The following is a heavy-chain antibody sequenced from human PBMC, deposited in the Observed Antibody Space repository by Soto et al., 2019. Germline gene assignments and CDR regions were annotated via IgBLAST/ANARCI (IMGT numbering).Heavy chain of an antibody. CDR3: ARGLPIVGNTTPLDS. J-gene: IGHJ4*02. Sequence: QVQLQESGPRLVKPSGTLSLTCTVSGGSITNSNWWSWVRLPPAKGLEWIGDIYHAGSTKYNPSLERRVTMSVDTSNNQFALTLTSVTAADTAVYFCARGLPIVGNTTPLDSWGQGTLVTVS. D-gene: IGHD1-26*01. V-gene: IGHV4-4*02. CDR1: GGSITNSNW. CDR2: IYHAGST.